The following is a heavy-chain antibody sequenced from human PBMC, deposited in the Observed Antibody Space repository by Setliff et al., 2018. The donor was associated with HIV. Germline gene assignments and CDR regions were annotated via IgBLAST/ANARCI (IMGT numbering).Heavy chain of an antibody. D-gene: IGHD1-26*01. CDR3: ARLVELHYYYYYMDV. Sequence: GESLKISCQGSGYTFDKYYIAWVRQLPGKGLEWMGLIYPDDSYTTYSPAFEGHVTFSADQTNSTAYLQWSSLKASDTAMYYCARLVELHYYYYYMDVWGKGTTVTVSS. CDR1: GYTFDKYY. CDR2: IYPDDSYT. J-gene: IGHJ6*03. V-gene: IGHV5-51*01.